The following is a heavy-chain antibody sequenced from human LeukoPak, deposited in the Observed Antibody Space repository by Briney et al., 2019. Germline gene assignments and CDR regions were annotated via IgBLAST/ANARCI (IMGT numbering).Heavy chain of an antibody. CDR3: AKDPGVVPAHYFDY. J-gene: IGHJ4*02. D-gene: IGHD2-2*01. Sequence: GGSLRLSCAASGFTFSSNAMAWVRQAPGKGLEWVSGTGSTGVSTFYADSVKGRFTVSRDNSKNTLSLQTNSLRAEDTAVYYCAKDPGVVPAHYFDYWGQGTLVTVSS. V-gene: IGHV3-23*01. CDR1: GFTFSSNA. CDR2: TGSTGVST.